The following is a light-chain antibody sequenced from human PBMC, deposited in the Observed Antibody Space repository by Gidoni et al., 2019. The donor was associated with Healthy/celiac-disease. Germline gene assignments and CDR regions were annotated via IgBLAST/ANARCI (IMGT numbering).Light chain of an antibody. V-gene: IGKV1-39*01. CDR1: QSISSY. CDR2: AAS. CDR3: QQSYSTRWT. Sequence: DIQMTQSPSSLSASVGDRVTITCRASQSISSYLNWYQQKPGKAPKLLIYAASSLQSGVPSRCSGSGSGTDFTLTISSLQPEDFATYYCQQSYSTRWTFXQXTKVEIK. J-gene: IGKJ1*01.